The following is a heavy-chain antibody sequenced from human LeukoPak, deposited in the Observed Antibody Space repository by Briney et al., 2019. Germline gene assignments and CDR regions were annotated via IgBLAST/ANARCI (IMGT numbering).Heavy chain of an antibody. CDR2: INPNSGGT. Sequence: ASVKVSCKASGYTFTVYYMHWVRQAPGQGLEWMGRINPNSGGTNYAQKFQGRVTMTRDTSISTAYMELSRLRSDDTAVYYCARDLEIAAAGLSSDYWGQGTLVTVSS. D-gene: IGHD6-13*01. CDR3: ARDLEIAAAGLSSDY. V-gene: IGHV1-2*06. J-gene: IGHJ4*02. CDR1: GYTFTVYY.